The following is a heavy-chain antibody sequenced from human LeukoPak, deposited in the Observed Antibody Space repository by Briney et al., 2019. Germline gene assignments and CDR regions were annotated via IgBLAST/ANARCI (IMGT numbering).Heavy chain of an antibody. CDR1: GGSIRSAGYY. Sequence: KPSETLSLTCTVSGGSIRSAGYYWGWIRQPPGKGLEWIGSIYYSGSTYYNPSLKSRVTISVDTSKNQFSLKLSSVTAADTAVYYCARRSGVVIAAAGRSSWFDPWGQGALVTVSS. CDR2: IYYSGST. J-gene: IGHJ5*02. CDR3: ARRSGVVIAAAGRSSWFDP. V-gene: IGHV4-39*01. D-gene: IGHD6-13*01.